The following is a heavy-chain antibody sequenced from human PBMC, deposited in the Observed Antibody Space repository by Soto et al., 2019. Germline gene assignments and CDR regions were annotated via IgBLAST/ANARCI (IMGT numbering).Heavy chain of an antibody. CDR2: IYHSGSA. V-gene: IGHV4-4*02. Sequence: QVQLQESGPGLVKPSGTLSLTCAVSGGSVSSSNWWSWVRQSPGKGLEWMGEIYHSGSAHYNPSRKRRATISLYKSRNKFSLRLTSVTAADTAVYYCARVPGVVVSADDAFDIWGPGTRVIVSS. CDR3: ARVPGVVVSADDAFDI. J-gene: IGHJ3*02. D-gene: IGHD2-21*02. CDR1: GGSVSSSNW.